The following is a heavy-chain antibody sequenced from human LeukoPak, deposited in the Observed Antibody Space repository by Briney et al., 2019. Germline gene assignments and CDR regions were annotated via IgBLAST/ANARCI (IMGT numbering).Heavy chain of an antibody. CDR3: AREPLEALAGTSDY. CDR2: IKKDGSEK. D-gene: IGHD6-19*01. J-gene: IGHJ4*02. CDR1: GFTFSSHW. V-gene: IGHV3-7*01. Sequence: GGSLRLSCAASGFTFSSHWMSWVRQAPGKGLEWVANIKKDGSEKYYVGAVKGRFTISRDNAKTSLYLQMNSLRAEDTAVYYCAREPLEALAGTSDYWGQGTLVTVSS.